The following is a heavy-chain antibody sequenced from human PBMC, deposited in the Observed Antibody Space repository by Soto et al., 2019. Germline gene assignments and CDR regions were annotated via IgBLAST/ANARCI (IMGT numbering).Heavy chain of an antibody. CDR2: ISGYNGDT. CDR1: GYTFTRYG. J-gene: IGHJ6*01. V-gene: IGHV1-18*01. D-gene: IGHD2-8*01. Sequence: HGHLVQSGGEVKKPGASVKVSCKASGYTFTRYGISWVRQAPGQGLEWMGWISGYNGDTNYAQNVQGRVSLTIDTFTSTAHVELRCLTPDDKAVYYCAKNGQPPYYYYGLDVW. CDR3: AKNGQPPYYYYGLDV.